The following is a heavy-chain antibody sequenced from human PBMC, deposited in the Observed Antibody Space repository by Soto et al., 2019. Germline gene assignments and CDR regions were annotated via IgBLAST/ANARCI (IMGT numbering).Heavy chain of an antibody. CDR2: IYNGGNT. J-gene: IGHJ4*02. CDR1: GFTVSSTY. Sequence: GGSLRLSCAASGFTVSSTYMSWVRQAPGKGLEWVSIIYNGGNTNYADSVKGRFTISRDNSKNTLYLQMNSLRAEDTAMYYCARGDFWSGLDYWGQGTLVTVSS. V-gene: IGHV3-53*05. D-gene: IGHD3-3*01. CDR3: ARGDFWSGLDY.